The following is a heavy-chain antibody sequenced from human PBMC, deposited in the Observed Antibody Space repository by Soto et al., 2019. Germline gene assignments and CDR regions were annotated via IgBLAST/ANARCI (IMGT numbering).Heavy chain of an antibody. CDR2: ISSSSSYI. D-gene: IGHD6-19*01. J-gene: IGHJ4*02. CDR1: GFTFSSYS. Sequence: GGSLRLSCAASGFTFSSYSMNWVRQAPGKGLEWVSSISSSSSYIYYADSVKGRFTISRDNSKNTLYLQMNSLRAEDAAVYYWSKDPSSGWYPFDYWGQGTLVTVAS. V-gene: IGHV3-21*04. CDR3: SKDPSSGWYPFDY.